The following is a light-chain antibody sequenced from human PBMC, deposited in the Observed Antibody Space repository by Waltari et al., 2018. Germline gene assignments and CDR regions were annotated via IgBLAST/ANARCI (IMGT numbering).Light chain of an antibody. V-gene: IGKV1-39*01. CDR2: GAS. J-gene: IGKJ4*01. Sequence: DIQMTQSPSSLSASVGEKVTITCRASQSISEYLNWYQQKPGKAPKLLIYGASSLQSGVPSRCSGSGSGTDFTLSITSLQPEDSATSYCRQSYTFGGGTKVEIK. CDR1: QSISEY. CDR3: RQSYT.